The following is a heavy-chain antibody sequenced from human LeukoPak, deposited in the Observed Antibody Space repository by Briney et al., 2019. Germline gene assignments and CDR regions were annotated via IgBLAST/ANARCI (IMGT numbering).Heavy chain of an antibody. CDR2: ISSSGSTI. V-gene: IGHV3-48*04. CDR3: ARDSKSRSDY. J-gene: IGHJ4*02. CDR1: GFTFSSYA. Sequence: AGGSLRLSCAASGFTFSSYAMTWVRQAPGKGLEWVSYISSSGSTIYYADSVKGRFTISRDNAKNSLYLQMNSLRAEDTAVYYCARDSKSRSDYWGQGTLVTVSS.